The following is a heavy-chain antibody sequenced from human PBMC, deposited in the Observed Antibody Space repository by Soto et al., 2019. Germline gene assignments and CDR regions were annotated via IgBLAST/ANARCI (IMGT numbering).Heavy chain of an antibody. CDR2: LIPVFDTP. CDR1: SFYA. D-gene: IGHD4-4*01. V-gene: IGHV1-69*01. CDR3: ASTPVTGRYSYYGMDA. J-gene: IGHJ6*02. Sequence: QVQPVQSGSEVKKPGSSVRVSCKTGSFYAVSWVRQAPGQGLEWMGGLIPVFDTPSYAQKFQGRVTITADESKSTAYMELSSLRSEDTALYYCASTPVTGRYSYYGMDAWDLGIAVTVSS.